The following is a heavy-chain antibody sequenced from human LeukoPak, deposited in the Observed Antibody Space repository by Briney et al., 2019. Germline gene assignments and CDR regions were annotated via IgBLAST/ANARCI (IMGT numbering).Heavy chain of an antibody. CDR1: GFTFSRYW. V-gene: IGHV3-7*01. CDR3: ARGVGCSSTSCLYHYYYYMDV. Sequence: PGGSLRLSCAAAGFTFSRYWMSWVRQAPGKGLEWVANIKQDGSEKYYVDSVKGRFTISRDNAKNSLYLQMSSLRAEDTAVYYCARGVGCSSTSCLYHYYYYMDVWGKGTTVTVSS. D-gene: IGHD2-2*01. J-gene: IGHJ6*03. CDR2: IKQDGSEK.